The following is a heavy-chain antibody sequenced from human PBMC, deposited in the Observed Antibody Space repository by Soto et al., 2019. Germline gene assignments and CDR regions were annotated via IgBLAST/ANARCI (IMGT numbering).Heavy chain of an antibody. CDR2: IKQDGSEK. Sequence: EVQLVESGGGLVQPGGSLRLSCAASGFTFSSYWMSWVRQAPGKGLEWVANIKQDGSEKYYVDSVKGRFTISRDNAKNSLYLQMNSLRAEDTAVYYCAGSWFGELGGWAFDIWGQGTMVTVSS. CDR1: GFTFSSYW. J-gene: IGHJ3*02. CDR3: AGSWFGELGGWAFDI. D-gene: IGHD3-10*01. V-gene: IGHV3-7*01.